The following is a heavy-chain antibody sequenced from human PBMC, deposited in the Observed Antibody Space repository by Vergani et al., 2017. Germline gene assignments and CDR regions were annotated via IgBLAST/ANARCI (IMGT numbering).Heavy chain of an antibody. D-gene: IGHD1-26*01. CDR3: AIGPSGSYYCVY. Sequence: QVQLQQWGAGLLKPSETLSLTCAVSGGSFSGYYWSWIRQPPGKGLEWIGEINHSGSTNYNPSLKSRVTISVYTYKNQFSLKLSSLTAADTAVSYCAIGPSGSYYCVYWGQGTLGTVST. CDR1: GGSFSGYY. CDR2: INHSGST. J-gene: IGHJ4*02. V-gene: IGHV4-34*01.